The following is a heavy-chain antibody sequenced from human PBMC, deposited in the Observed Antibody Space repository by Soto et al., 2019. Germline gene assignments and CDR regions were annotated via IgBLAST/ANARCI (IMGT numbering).Heavy chain of an antibody. CDR1: GGPIRSYY. CDR3: AREGFSGYEALDY. V-gene: IGHV4-59*01. Sequence: QVHLQESGPGLLKPSETLSLTCSVSGGPIRSYYLSWGRQAPGKGLEWIAYIAYTGITGYNPSLRSRVTISGETSQSVFSLKMTSVTAADTAVYYCAREGFSGYEALDYWGQGILVTVSS. D-gene: IGHD5-12*01. J-gene: IGHJ4*02. CDR2: IAYTGIT.